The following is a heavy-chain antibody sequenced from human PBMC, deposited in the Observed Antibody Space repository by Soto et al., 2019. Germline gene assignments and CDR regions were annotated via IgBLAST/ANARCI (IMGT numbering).Heavy chain of an antibody. J-gene: IGHJ6*03. V-gene: IGHV3-21*01. D-gene: IGHD3-3*01. Sequence: PGGSLRLSCAASGFTFSSYSMNWVRQAPGKGLEWVSSISSSSSYIYYADSVKGRFTISRDNAKNSLYLQMNSLRAEDTAVYYCARGPTYYDFWSGYGYYYYYMDVWGKGTTVTVSS. CDR1: GFTFSSYS. CDR3: ARGPTYYDFWSGYGYYYYYMDV. CDR2: ISSSSSYI.